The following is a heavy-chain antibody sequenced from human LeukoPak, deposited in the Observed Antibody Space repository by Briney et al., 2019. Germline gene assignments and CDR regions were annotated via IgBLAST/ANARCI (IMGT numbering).Heavy chain of an antibody. CDR2: ISGSGGST. CDR1: GFSFSSYG. J-gene: IGHJ4*02. CDR3: AKEVLSSGYRLDH. Sequence: PGGSLRLSCAASGFSFSSYGMTWVRQAPGKGLEWVSDISGSGGSTYYADSVKGRFTISRDNSKNTVYLQMNSLRAEDTAVYYCAKEVLSSGYRLDHWGQGTPVTVSS. D-gene: IGHD6-19*01. V-gene: IGHV3-23*01.